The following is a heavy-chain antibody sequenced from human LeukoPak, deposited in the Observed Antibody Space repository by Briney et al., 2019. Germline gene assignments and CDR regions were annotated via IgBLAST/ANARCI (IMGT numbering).Heavy chain of an antibody. Sequence: QTGGSLRLSCAASGFTFSSYAMHWVRQAPGKGLEYVSAISSNGGSTYYANSVKGRFTISRDNSKNTLYLQMGSLRAEDMAVYYCAKNEYSSSSRYYYYMDVWGKGTTVTVSS. CDR3: AKNEYSSSSRYYYYMDV. CDR2: ISSNGGST. J-gene: IGHJ6*03. V-gene: IGHV3-64*01. CDR1: GFTFSSYA. D-gene: IGHD6-6*01.